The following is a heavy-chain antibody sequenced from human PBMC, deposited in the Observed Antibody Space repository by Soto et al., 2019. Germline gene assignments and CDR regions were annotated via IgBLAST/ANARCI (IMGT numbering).Heavy chain of an antibody. CDR3: ARGYCSSTSCYTSAFDI. D-gene: IGHD2-2*02. CDR1: GDSVSSNSAA. CDR2: TYYRSKWYN. V-gene: IGHV6-1*01. Sequence: PSQTLSLTCAIPGDSVSSNSAAWNLIRQSPSRGLEWLGRTYYRSKWYNDYAVSVKSRITINPDTSKNQFSLQLNSVTPEDTAVYYCARGYCSSTSCYTSAFDIWGQGTMVTVSS. J-gene: IGHJ3*02.